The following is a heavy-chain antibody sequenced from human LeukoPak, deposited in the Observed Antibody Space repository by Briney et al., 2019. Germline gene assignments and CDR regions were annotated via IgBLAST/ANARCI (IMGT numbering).Heavy chain of an antibody. CDR1: GFTFDDYA. CDR2: ISWNSGSI. CDR3: ARGRTTLE. Sequence: PGGSLRLSCAASGFTFDDYAMHWVRQAPGKGLEWVSGISWNSGSIGYADSVKGRFTISRDNAKNSLYLQMNSLRAEDTAVYYCARGRTTLEWGQGTLVTVSS. V-gene: IGHV3-9*01. D-gene: IGHD4-11*01. J-gene: IGHJ4*02.